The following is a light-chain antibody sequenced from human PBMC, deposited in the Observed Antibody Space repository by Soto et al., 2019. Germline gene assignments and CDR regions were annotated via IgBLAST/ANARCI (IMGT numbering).Light chain of an antibody. CDR3: GSYTSSRTYV. V-gene: IGLV2-14*01. CDR1: SSDVGAYSY. Sequence: SVLTQPASVSGSPGQSITISCTGTSSDVGAYSYVSWYQQHPGKAPKLIIYDVSDRPSGISNRFSGSKSDNTASLTISGLQAEDEAEYYCGSYTSSRTYVFGTGTKVTVL. J-gene: IGLJ1*01. CDR2: DVS.